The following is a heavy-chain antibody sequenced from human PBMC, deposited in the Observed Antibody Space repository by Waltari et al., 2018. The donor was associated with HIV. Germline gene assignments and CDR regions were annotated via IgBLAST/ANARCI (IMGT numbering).Heavy chain of an antibody. Sequence: EVQLVQSGGGLGQPGGSLSLPCAASGFTLSSYELNWVRQAPGKGLEWVSYISSNGSTTYYADSVKGRFTISKAKNSLYLQMNSLRAEDTAVYYCARDIQDDYGDAGAFDIWGQGTMITVSS. CDR2: ISSNGSTT. D-gene: IGHD4-17*01. V-gene: IGHV3-48*03. CDR1: GFTLSSYE. CDR3: ARDIQDDYGDAGAFDI. J-gene: IGHJ3*02.